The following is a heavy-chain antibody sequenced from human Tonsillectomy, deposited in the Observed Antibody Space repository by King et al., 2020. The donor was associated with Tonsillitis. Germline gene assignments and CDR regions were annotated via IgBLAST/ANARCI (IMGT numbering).Heavy chain of an antibody. CDR1: GFTFSNYG. Sequence: VQLVESGGGVVQPGGSLRLSCAASGFTFSNYGMHWVRQAPGKGLEWVAVSSSDEMNRYYGESVKGRFTISRDNSKNTLFLQMSSLRAEDTAVYFCAKGCSTGNNCFLIDYWGQGALVTVSS. CDR2: SSSDEMNR. V-gene: IGHV3-30*18. D-gene: IGHD2-21*01. CDR3: AKGCSTGNNCFLIDY. J-gene: IGHJ4*02.